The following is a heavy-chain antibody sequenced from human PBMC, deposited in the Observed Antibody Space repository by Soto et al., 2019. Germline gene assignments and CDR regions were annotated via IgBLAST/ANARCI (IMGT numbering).Heavy chain of an antibody. CDR1: GGSFSGYD. J-gene: IGHJ6*02. Sequence: SETLSLTCAVYGGSFSGYDWSWIRPPPGKGLEWIGEINHSGSTNYNPSLKSRVTMTRDTSTSTVYMELSSLRSEDTAVYYCAREGITIFGVVRGMDVWGQGTTVTVSS. V-gene: IGHV4-34*10. CDR2: INHSGST. CDR3: AREGITIFGVVRGMDV. D-gene: IGHD3-3*01.